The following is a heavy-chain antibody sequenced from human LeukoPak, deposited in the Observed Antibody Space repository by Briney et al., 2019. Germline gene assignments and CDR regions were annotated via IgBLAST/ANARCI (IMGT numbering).Heavy chain of an antibody. J-gene: IGHJ4*02. D-gene: IGHD1-26*01. CDR1: GFTFRTYW. Sequence: GSLRLSCGASGFTFRTYWMSWVRRAPGKGLEWVANTKEDGREKYYVDSVKGRFTISRDNAKNSLYLQMNSLRVEDTAVYYCVREGYFVFDFWGQGALVTVSS. CDR3: VREGYFVFDF. V-gene: IGHV3-7*01. CDR2: TKEDGREK.